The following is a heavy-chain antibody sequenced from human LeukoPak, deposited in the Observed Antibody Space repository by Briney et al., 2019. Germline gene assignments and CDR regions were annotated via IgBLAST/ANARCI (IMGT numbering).Heavy chain of an antibody. Sequence: GGSLRLSCAASGFTFDDYAMHWVRQAPGKGLEWVSGISWNSGSIGYADSVKGRFTISRDNAKNSLYLQMNGLRAEDTALYYCAKGPSYYFDYWGQGTLVTVSS. CDR3: AKGPSYYFDY. CDR2: ISWNSGSI. J-gene: IGHJ4*02. CDR1: GFTFDDYA. V-gene: IGHV3-9*01.